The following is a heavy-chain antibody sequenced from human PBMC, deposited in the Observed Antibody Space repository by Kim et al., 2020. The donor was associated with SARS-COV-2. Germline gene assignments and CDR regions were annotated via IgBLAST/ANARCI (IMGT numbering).Heavy chain of an antibody. V-gene: IGHV3-15*01. CDR3: TTGGARWIQADFDY. Sequence: GGSLRLSCAASGFTFDNAWMSWVRQAPGKGLEWVGRIKSKTDGGTTDYAAPVKGRFTISRDDSKNTLYLQMNSLKTEDTAVYYCTTGGARWIQADFDYWGQGTLVTVSS. J-gene: IGHJ4*02. D-gene: IGHD5-18*01. CDR2: IKSKTDGGTT. CDR1: GFTFDNAW.